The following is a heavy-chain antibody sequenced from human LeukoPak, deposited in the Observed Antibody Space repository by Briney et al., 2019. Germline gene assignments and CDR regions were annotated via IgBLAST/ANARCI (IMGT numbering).Heavy chain of an antibody. D-gene: IGHD2-15*01. CDR3: TTRSPARYCSDGACYSSADY. Sequence: AGGSLRLSCAAPGFTFSSYAMSWVRQAPGKGLEWVSAISGSGGSTYYADSVKGRFTISRDNSKNTLYLQMNSLRAEDTAMYYCTTRSPARYCSDGACYSSADYWGQGTLVTVSS. CDR1: GFTFSSYA. V-gene: IGHV3-23*01. J-gene: IGHJ4*02. CDR2: ISGSGGST.